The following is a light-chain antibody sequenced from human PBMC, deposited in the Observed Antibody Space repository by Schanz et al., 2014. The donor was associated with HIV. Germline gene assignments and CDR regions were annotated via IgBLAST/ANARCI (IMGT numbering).Light chain of an antibody. Sequence: QSVLTQPPSVSGAPGQRVTISCTGSNSNIGAGYDVHWYQQLPGTAPKLLIYGNSNRPSGVPDRFSGSKSGTSASLAISGLQSEDEADYYCCSYAGSYTFVVFGGGTKLTVL. V-gene: IGLV1-40*01. J-gene: IGLJ3*02. CDR1: NSNIGAGYD. CDR3: CSYAGSYTFVV. CDR2: GNS.